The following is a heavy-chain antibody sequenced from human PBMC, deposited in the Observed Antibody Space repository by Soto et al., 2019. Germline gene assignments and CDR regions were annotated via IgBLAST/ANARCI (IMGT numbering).Heavy chain of an antibody. V-gene: IGHV3-74*01. J-gene: IGHJ4*02. CDR3: AREAAAVFDY. CDR2: INSDGSST. Sequence: EVQLVESGGGLVQPGGSLRLSRAASGFTFSSYWMHWVRQSPGKRLVWVSRINSDGSSTSYADSVKGRFTNSRDNAKNTLYLQMNSLRAEDTAVYYCAREAAAVFDYGGKGTLVTESS. CDR1: GFTFSSYW. D-gene: IGHD6-13*01.